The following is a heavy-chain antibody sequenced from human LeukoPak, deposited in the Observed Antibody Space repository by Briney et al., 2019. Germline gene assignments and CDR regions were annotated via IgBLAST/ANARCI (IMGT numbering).Heavy chain of an antibody. V-gene: IGHV4-31*03. CDR2: IYYSGST. Sequence: SETLSLTCTVSGGSISSGGYSWSWIRQHPGKGLEWIGYIYYSGSTYYNPSLKSRVTISVDTSKNQFSLKLSSVTAADTAVYYCAREPEYYYDSSGYSYYYYGMDVWGQGTTVTVSS. CDR1: GGSISSGGYS. D-gene: IGHD3-22*01. J-gene: IGHJ6*02. CDR3: AREPEYYYDSSGYSYYYYGMDV.